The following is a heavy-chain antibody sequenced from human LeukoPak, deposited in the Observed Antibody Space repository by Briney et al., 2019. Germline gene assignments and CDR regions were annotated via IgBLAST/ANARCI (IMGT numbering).Heavy chain of an antibody. J-gene: IGHJ6*02. CDR2: IYYSGIT. V-gene: IGHV4-39*01. CDR3: ARQGYSSPSGGQVFCGMDV. CDR1: GDSIRSSSYY. Sequence: SETLSLTCTVSGDSIRSSSYYWGWIRQPPGKGLEWIGSIYYSGITYDNPSLKSRVTISVDTSKNQFSLKLSSVTAADTAVYYCARQGYSSPSGGQVFCGMDVWGQGTTVTVSS. D-gene: IGHD6-6*01.